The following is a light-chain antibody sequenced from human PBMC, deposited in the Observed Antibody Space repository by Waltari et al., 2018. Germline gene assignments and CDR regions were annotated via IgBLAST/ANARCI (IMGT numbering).Light chain of an antibody. Sequence: SYVLTQTPSVSLAPGQTAIMTCGGDNIERKSVHWYQLQPGQAPVLVMFYDSDRPPGIPDRLSGSNSGNTATLTISRVEDDDEADYFCQVWDDSNNSGVFGGGTKLTVL. V-gene: IGLV3-21*04. CDR1: NIERKS. CDR2: YDS. CDR3: QVWDDSNNSGV. J-gene: IGLJ2*01.